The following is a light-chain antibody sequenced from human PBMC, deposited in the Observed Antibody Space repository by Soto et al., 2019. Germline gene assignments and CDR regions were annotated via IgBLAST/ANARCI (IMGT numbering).Light chain of an antibody. CDR2: GAS. J-gene: IGKJ3*01. CDR3: QQRSDWPLT. CDR1: QSINTH. V-gene: IGKV3-11*01. Sequence: IVLTQSPATLSLSPGERATLSCSASQSINTHLTWYQKKPGQAPRLLIYGASTRATGIPARFSGSGSGTDCTLTISSLEPEDFAVYYCQQRSDWPLTFGPGTKVDIK.